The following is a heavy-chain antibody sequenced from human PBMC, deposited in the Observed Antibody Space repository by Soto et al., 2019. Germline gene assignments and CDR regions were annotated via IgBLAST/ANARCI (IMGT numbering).Heavy chain of an antibody. CDR2: IYYSGSA. J-gene: IGHJ4*02. Sequence: QLQLQESAPGLVKPSETLYLTCTVSGASISSGGDYWSWLRQHPGKGLEWIGYIYYSGSADYNPSLKSRVTMAADTSKNQFSLKLSSVTAADTAIYYCSSTLDVVSGYSPDFYFWGQGILVTVSS. CDR3: SSTLDVVSGYSPDFYF. V-gene: IGHV4-31*03. D-gene: IGHD3-9*01. CDR1: GASISSGGDY.